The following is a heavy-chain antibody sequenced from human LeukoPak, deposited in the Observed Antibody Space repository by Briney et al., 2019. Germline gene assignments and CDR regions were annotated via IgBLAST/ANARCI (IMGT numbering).Heavy chain of an antibody. J-gene: IGHJ4*02. CDR2: MSYDGRKQ. V-gene: IGHV3-30*18. CDR3: AKDYYASGDGPFDY. CDR1: GFTFTNFG. Sequence: PGGSLRLSCAASGFTFTNFGMHWVRQAPGKGLEWVAVMSYDGRKQYNADSVKGRFTISRDNSKNTLYLQMNSLRAEDTAIYYCAKDYYASGDGPFDYWRQGTLVTVSS. D-gene: IGHD3-10*01.